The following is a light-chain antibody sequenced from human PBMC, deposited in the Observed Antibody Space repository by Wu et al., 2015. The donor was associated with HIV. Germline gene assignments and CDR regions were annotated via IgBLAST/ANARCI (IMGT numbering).Light chain of an antibody. Sequence: DIQMTQSPSSLSASVGDRVTITCRASQGISNYLAWYQQKPGKVPKLLIYAASTLQSGVPSRFSGSGSGTDFTLTISSLQPEDVATYYCQKYNSAPWTFGQRDQGGNQT. V-gene: IGKV1-27*01. CDR3: QKYNSAPWT. J-gene: IGKJ1*01. CDR2: AAS. CDR1: QGISNY.